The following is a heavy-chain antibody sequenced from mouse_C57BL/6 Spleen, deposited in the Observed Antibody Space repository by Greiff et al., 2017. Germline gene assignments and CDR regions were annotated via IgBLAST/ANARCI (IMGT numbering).Heavy chain of an antibody. Sequence: VQLQQSGAELVRPGTSVTLSCKASGYTFTDYEMHWVKQTPVHGLEWIGAIDPETGGTAYNQKFKGKAILTADKSSSTAYLELRSLTSEDSAVYYCTRSHYYGSSLYYLDYWGQGTTLTVSS. CDR3: TRSHYYGSSLYYLDY. CDR1: GYTFTDYE. CDR2: IDPETGGT. V-gene: IGHV1-15*01. J-gene: IGHJ2*01. D-gene: IGHD1-1*01.